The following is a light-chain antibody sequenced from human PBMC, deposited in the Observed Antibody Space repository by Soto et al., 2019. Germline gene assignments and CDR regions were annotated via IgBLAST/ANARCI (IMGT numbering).Light chain of an antibody. CDR1: SSDVGGYNY. CDR3: CSYAGSYTGV. Sequence: QSALTQPRSVSGSPGQSVTISCTGTSSDVGGYNYVSWYQQHPGKAPKLMIYDVNKRPSGVPDRFSGSKSGNTASLTISGLQGEDEADYYCCSYAGSYTGVFGGGTKLTVL. J-gene: IGLJ3*02. CDR2: DVN. V-gene: IGLV2-11*01.